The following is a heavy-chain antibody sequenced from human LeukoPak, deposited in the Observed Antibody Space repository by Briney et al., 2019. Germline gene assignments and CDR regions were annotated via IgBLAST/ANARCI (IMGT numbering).Heavy chain of an antibody. Sequence: GGSLRLPCAASGFTFRSYGMHWVRPAPGKGLEWVAFIRYDGSKKYYADSVKGRFTISRDNSKNTLYLQMNSLRAEETAVYYCAKSAWGYYFDYWGQGTLVTVSS. J-gene: IGHJ4*02. CDR2: IRYDGSKK. D-gene: IGHD3-16*01. CDR3: AKSAWGYYFDY. CDR1: GFTFRSYG. V-gene: IGHV3-30*02.